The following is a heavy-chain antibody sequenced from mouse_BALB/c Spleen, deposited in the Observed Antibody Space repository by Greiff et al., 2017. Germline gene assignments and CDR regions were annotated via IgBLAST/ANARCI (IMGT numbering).Heavy chain of an antibody. CDR2: ISDGGSYT. Sequence: EVKVVESGGGLVKPGGSLKLSCAASGFTFSDYYMYWVRQTPEKRLEWVATISDGGSYTYYPDSVKGRFTISRDNAKNNLYLQMSSLKSEDTAMYYCASSTVVATEGFAYWGQGTLVTVSA. D-gene: IGHD1-1*01. V-gene: IGHV5-4*02. CDR1: GFTFSDYY. CDR3: ASSTVVATEGFAY. J-gene: IGHJ3*01.